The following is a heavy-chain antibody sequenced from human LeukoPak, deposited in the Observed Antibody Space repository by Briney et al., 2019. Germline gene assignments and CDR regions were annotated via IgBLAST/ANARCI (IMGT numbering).Heavy chain of an antibody. D-gene: IGHD6-13*01. CDR3: ARGHSSSWSYYYGMDV. Sequence: PGGSLRLSCAASGFTFSSYGMHWVRQAPGKGLEWVAVIWYDRSNKYYADSVKGRFTISRDNSKNTLYLQMNSLRAEDTAVYYCARGHSSSWSYYYGMDVWGKGTTVTVSS. J-gene: IGHJ6*04. CDR2: IWYDRSNK. V-gene: IGHV3-33*01. CDR1: GFTFSSYG.